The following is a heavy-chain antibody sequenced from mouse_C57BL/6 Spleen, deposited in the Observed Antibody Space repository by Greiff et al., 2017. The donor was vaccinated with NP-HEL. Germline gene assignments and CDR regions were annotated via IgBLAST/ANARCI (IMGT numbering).Heavy chain of an antibody. V-gene: IGHV1-19*01. J-gene: IGHJ2*01. CDR2: INPYNGCT. CDR3: ARKRDTFYYFDY. Sequence: EVQLQQSGPVLVKPGASVKMSCKASGYTFTDYYMNWVQQSHGKSLEWIGVINPYNGCTSYNQKFKGKATLTVDKSSSTAYMELNSLTSEDSAVYYCARKRDTFYYFDYWGQGTTLTVSS. CDR1: GYTFTDYY.